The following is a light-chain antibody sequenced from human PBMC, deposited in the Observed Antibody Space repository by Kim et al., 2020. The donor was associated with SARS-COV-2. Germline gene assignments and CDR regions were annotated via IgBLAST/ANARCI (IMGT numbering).Light chain of an antibody. CDR2: EDS. CDR3: QAWDSSIVV. CDR1: KLGDKY. J-gene: IGLJ2*01. V-gene: IGLV3-1*01. Sequence: SYELTQPPSVSVSPGQTASITCSGEKLGDKYVCWYQQKPGQSPVMVIYEDSKRPSGIPERFSGSNSGNTATLTRSGTQATDEADYYGQAWDSSIVVFGGGTQLTV.